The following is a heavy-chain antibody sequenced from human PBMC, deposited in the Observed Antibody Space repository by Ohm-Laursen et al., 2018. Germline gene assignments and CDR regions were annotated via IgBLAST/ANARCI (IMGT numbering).Heavy chain of an antibody. CDR2: IKQDGGEK. J-gene: IGHJ4*02. CDR3: ARASVTIFGVIRQYYFDY. D-gene: IGHD3-3*01. CDR1: GFTFNNYW. Sequence: GSLRLSCTASGFTFNNYWMSWVRQAPGKGLEWVANIKQDGGEKFYVDSVKGRFTISRDNAKNSLYLQMNSLRAEDTAVYYCARASVTIFGVIRQYYFDYWGQGTLVTVSS. V-gene: IGHV3-7*01.